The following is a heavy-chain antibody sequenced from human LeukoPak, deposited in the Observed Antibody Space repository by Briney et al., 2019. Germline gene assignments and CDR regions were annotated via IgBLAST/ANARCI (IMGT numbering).Heavy chain of an antibody. CDR2: INWNGGST. J-gene: IGHJ4*02. CDR3: ARGTLKAATTDFDY. D-gene: IGHD4-11*01. CDR1: GFTFDDYG. V-gene: IGHV3-20*04. Sequence: GGSLRLSCAASGFTFDDYGMSWVRQAPGKGLEWVSGINWNGGSTGYADSVKGRFTISRDNAKNSLYLQMKSLRAEDTALYCCARGTLKAATTDFDYWGQGTLVTASS.